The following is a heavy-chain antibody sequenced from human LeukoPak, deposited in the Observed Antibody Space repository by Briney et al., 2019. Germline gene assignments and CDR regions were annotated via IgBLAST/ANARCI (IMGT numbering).Heavy chain of an antibody. CDR3: AREHSGGWYAPFKSNDAFDI. V-gene: IGHV4-4*07. CDR1: GGSISSYY. D-gene: IGHD6-19*01. J-gene: IGHJ3*02. Sequence: SETLSLTCTVSGGSISSYYWSWIRQPAGKGLEWIGRIYTSGSTNYNPSLKSRVTMSVDTSKNQFSPKLSSVTAADTAVHYCAREHSGGWYAPFKSNDAFDIWGQGKMVTVFS. CDR2: IYTSGST.